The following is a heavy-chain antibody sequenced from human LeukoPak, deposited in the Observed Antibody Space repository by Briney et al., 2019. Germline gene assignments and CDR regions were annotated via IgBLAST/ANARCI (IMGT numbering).Heavy chain of an antibody. V-gene: IGHV3-21*01. Sequence: RTGGSLRLSCAASGFTFSSYSMNWVRQAPGKGLEWVSSISSSSSYIYYADSVKGRFTISGDNAKNSLYLQMNSLRAEDTAVYYCARDPSYSSSGGYWGQGTLVTVSS. D-gene: IGHD6-6*01. CDR3: ARDPSYSSSGGY. J-gene: IGHJ4*02. CDR1: GFTFSSYS. CDR2: ISSSSSYI.